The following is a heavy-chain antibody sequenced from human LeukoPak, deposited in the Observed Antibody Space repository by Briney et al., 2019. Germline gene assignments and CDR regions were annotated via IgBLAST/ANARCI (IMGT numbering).Heavy chain of an antibody. J-gene: IGHJ4*02. D-gene: IGHD1-26*01. CDR3: ARASIVGAFYFDY. CDR1: GFTFSSFW. Sequence: GGSLRLSCAASGFTFSSFWTHWVRQAPGKGLVWVSRINSDGSSTSYADSVKGRFTISRDNAKNTLYLQMNSLRAEDTAVYFCARASIVGAFYFDYWGQGALVTVSS. V-gene: IGHV3-74*01. CDR2: INSDGSST.